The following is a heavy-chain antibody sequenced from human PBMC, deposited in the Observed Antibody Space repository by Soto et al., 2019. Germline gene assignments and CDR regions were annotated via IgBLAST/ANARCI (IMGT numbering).Heavy chain of an antibody. V-gene: IGHV4-30-4*01. D-gene: IGHD5-18*01. Sequence: SETLSLTCTVSGGSISSGDYYWSWIRQPPGKGLEWIGYIYYSGSTYYNPSLKSRVTISVDTSKNQFSLKLSSVTAADTAVYYCARDVDTARGPKGMDVGGQGTTVT. J-gene: IGHJ6*02. CDR1: GGSISSGDYY. CDR2: IYYSGST. CDR3: ARDVDTARGPKGMDV.